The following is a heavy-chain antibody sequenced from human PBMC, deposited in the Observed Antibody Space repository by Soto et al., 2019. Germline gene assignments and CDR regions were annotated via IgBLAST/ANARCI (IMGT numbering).Heavy chain of an antibody. CDR1: VGSVSSGSYY. V-gene: IGHV4-30-4*02. Sequence: PSETLSLTCTVSVGSVSSGSYYWSWIRQPPGKGLEWIGYIFSSGTTYYNPSLKSRLTMSLDTSQNQFSLKLSSVTAADTAVYFCARVPSPFDFYYAMDVWGQGTTVTVSS. CDR3: ARVPSPFDFYYAMDV. CDR2: IFSSGTT. J-gene: IGHJ6*02. D-gene: IGHD3-16*01.